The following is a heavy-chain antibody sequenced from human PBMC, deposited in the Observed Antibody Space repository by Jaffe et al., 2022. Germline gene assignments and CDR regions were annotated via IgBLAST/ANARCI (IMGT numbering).Heavy chain of an antibody. D-gene: IGHD2-15*01. CDR1: GGSISSSSYY. CDR2: IYYSGST. J-gene: IGHJ1*01. CDR3: ARHLGGGYCSGGSCYRKPGAEYFQH. V-gene: IGHV4-39*01. Sequence: QLQLQESGPGLVKPSETLSLTCTVSGGSISSSSYYWGWIRQPPGKGLEWIGSIYYSGSTYYNPSLKSRVTISVDTSKNQFSLKLSSVTAADTAVYYCARHLGGGYCSGGSCYRKPGAEYFQHWGQGTLVTVSS.